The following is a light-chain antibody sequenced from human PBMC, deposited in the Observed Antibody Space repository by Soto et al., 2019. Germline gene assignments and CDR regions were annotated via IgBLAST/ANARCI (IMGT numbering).Light chain of an antibody. Sequence: DIVLTQSPVTVSVSPGERATLSCRASQSVSTNLAWYQHKLGQAPRLLIYRASTRVTGVPSRFNGSGSGTDFTLTINYLKSEDFGTYHSQHHNNRLAPVTFGGGTKVEI. J-gene: IGKJ4*01. CDR1: QSVSTN. CDR2: RAS. V-gene: IGKV3-15*01. CDR3: QHHNNRLAPVT.